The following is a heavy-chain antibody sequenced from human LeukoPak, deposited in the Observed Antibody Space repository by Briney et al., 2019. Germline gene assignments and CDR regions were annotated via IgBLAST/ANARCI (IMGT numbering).Heavy chain of an antibody. CDR2: ISGSAGRT. D-gene: IGHD6-13*01. J-gene: IGHJ6*03. CDR3: AKGGSSWYRPHLVNYMDV. Sequence: GGSLRLSCAASGFTFSRYAMTWVRQAPGKGLEWVSGISGSAGRTYYADSVKGRFTISRDNSKNTLYLQMNSLRAEDTAVYYCAKGGSSWYRPHLVNYMDVWGKGTTVTISS. CDR1: GFTFSRYA. V-gene: IGHV3-23*01.